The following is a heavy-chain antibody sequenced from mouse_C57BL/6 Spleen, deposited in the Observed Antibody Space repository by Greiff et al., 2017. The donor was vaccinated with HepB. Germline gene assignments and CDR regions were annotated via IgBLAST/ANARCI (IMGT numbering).Heavy chain of an antibody. CDR2: ISYSGST. CDR3: ARGGPLPYQPPGFAY. CDR1: GYSITSGYD. Sequence: EVKLQESGPGMVKPSQSLSLTCTVTGYSITSGYDWHWIRHFPGNKLEWMGYISYSGSTNYNPSLKSRISITHDTSKNHFFLNLNSVTTEDTATYYCARGGPLPYQPPGFAYWGQGTLVTVSA. D-gene: IGHD2-1*01. J-gene: IGHJ3*01. V-gene: IGHV3-1*01.